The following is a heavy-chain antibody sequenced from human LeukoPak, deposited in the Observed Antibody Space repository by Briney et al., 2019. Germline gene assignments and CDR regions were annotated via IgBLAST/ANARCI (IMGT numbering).Heavy chain of an antibody. J-gene: IGHJ5*02. D-gene: IGHD1-26*01. Sequence: SETLSLTCTVSGGSISSSGSYWGWIRQPPGKGLEWIATIYYSGSTYYNPSLRSRVTISADTSKNQFYLHLNSVTLEDTAVYYCARDLGTKWDNWFDPWGQGTLVIVSS. CDR3: ARDLGTKWDNWFDP. V-gene: IGHV4-39*07. CDR2: IYYSGST. CDR1: GGSISSSGSY.